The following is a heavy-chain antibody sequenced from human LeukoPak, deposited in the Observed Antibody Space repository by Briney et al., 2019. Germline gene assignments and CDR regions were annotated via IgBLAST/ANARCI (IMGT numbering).Heavy chain of an antibody. CDR2: ISGSGGST. J-gene: IGHJ6*02. D-gene: IGHD6-13*01. V-gene: IGHV3-23*01. CDR3: AKAEIAAAGIMDYYYYGMDV. CDR1: GFTFSSYA. Sequence: GGSLRLSCAASGFTFSSYAMSWVRQAPGKGLEWVSAISGSGGSTYYADSVKGRFTISRDNSKNTLYLQMNSLRAEDTAVYYCAKAEIAAAGIMDYYYYGMDVWGQGTTVTVSS.